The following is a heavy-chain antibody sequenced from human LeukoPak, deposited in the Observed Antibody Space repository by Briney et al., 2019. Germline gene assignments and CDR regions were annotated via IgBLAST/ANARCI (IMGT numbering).Heavy chain of an antibody. Sequence: ASVKVSCKVSGYTLTELSMHWVRQAPGKGLEWMGGFDPEDGETIYAQKFQGRVTMTEDTSTDTAYMELSSLRSEDTAVYYCARREIVDTAMVSWGQGTLVTVSS. V-gene: IGHV1-24*01. CDR3: ARREIVDTAMVS. J-gene: IGHJ4*02. CDR1: GYTLTELS. CDR2: FDPEDGET. D-gene: IGHD5-18*01.